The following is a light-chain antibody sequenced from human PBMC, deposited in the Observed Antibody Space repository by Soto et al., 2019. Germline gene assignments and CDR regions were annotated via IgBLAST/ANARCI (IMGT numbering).Light chain of an antibody. J-gene: IGKJ2*01. CDR3: QQYNNWPYT. Sequence: EIVMTQSPVALSVSPGERAALSCRARQSVGRYFAWYQQRPGQAPRVLIYGTSTMATVVPPRLSGSGSGTDFTLTISSLQSEDFAVYYCQQYNNWPYTFGQGTRLEIK. V-gene: IGKV3-15*01. CDR2: GTS. CDR1: QSVGRY.